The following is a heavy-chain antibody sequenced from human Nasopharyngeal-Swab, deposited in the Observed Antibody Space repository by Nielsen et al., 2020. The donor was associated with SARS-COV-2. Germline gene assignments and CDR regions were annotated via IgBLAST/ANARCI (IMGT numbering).Heavy chain of an antibody. V-gene: IGHV3-49*01. CDR1: GFTFGDYA. J-gene: IGHJ4*02. D-gene: IGHD6-25*01. CDR2: IRSTTYGGAP. Sequence: GESLKISCTTSGFTFGDYAMSWFRQAPGKGLEWVAFIRSTTYGGAPEYAASVKGRFTISRDGAESIAYLQMNSLETEDTGVYYCTTVERGYLIDYWGQGTLVTVSS. CDR3: TTVERGYLIDY.